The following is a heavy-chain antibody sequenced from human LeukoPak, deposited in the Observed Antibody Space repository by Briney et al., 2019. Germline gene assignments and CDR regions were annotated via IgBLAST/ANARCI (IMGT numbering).Heavy chain of an antibody. Sequence: PSETLSLTCTVSGGSISSYYWSWIRQPAGKGLEWIGRIYTSGSTNYNPSLKSRVTISVDTSKNQFSLKLSSVTAADTAVYYCARDVFYYDSSGYPDQNWFDPWGQGTLVTVSS. CDR2: IYTSGST. D-gene: IGHD3-22*01. CDR3: ARDVFYYDSSGYPDQNWFDP. CDR1: GGSISSYY. J-gene: IGHJ5*02. V-gene: IGHV4-4*07.